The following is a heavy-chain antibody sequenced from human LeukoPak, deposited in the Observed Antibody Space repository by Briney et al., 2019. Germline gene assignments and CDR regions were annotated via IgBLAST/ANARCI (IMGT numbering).Heavy chain of an antibody. CDR3: VRGYIGPDH. Sequence: PGGSLRLSCAASGVIFNSHWMHWVRQAPGKGLMWLSRINNDGSDAVYADSVRGRFTISRDNAKNTLYLHLTSLTVEDTAVYYCVRGYIGPDHWGQGTLVTVSA. V-gene: IGHV3-74*01. D-gene: IGHD5-18*01. CDR2: INNDGSDA. CDR1: GVIFNSHW. J-gene: IGHJ4*02.